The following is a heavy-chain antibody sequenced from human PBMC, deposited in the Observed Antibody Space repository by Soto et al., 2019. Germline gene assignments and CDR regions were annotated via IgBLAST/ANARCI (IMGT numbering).Heavy chain of an antibody. Sequence: GGSLRLSCAASGFTFSSKYMSWVRQAPGKGLEWVSVIYSGGSTYYADSVKGRFTISRDNSKNTLYLQMNSLRAEDTAVYYCARGRGVRGVMMAYWGQGTLVTVSS. CDR3: ARGRGVRGVMMAY. CDR2: IYSGGST. CDR1: GFTFSSKY. J-gene: IGHJ4*02. D-gene: IGHD3-10*01. V-gene: IGHV3-53*01.